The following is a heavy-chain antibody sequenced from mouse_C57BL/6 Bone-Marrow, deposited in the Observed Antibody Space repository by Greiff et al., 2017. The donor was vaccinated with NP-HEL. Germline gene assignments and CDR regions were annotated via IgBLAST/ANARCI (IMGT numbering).Heavy chain of an antibody. CDR3: ARLYGNYGFPGFAY. V-gene: IGHV1-26*01. CDR1: GYTFTDYY. Sequence: EVQLQQSGPELVKPGASVKISCKASGYTFTDYYMNWVKQSHGKSLEWIGDINPNNGGTSYNQKFKGKATLTVDKSSSTAYMELRSLTSEDSAVYYCARLYGNYGFPGFAYWGQGTLVTVSA. CDR2: INPNNGGT. D-gene: IGHD2-1*01. J-gene: IGHJ3*01.